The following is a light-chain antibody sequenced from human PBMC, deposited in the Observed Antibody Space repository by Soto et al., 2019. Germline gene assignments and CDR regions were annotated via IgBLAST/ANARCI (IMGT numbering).Light chain of an antibody. J-gene: IGKJ1*01. V-gene: IGKV1-5*03. CDR3: QQYSSYWT. Sequence: DIQMTQSPSTLSASVGARVTITCRASQSISSWLAWYQQKPGKAPKLLIYKASSLESGVPSRFSGSGSGTEFTLTISSLQHDDFATYYCQQYSSYWTFGQGTKVEIK. CDR2: KAS. CDR1: QSISSW.